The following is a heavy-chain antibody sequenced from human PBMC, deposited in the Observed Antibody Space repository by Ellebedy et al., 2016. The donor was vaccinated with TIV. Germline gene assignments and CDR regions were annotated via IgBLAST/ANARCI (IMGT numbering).Heavy chain of an antibody. CDR2: IDYNGAT. J-gene: IGHJ5*02. CDR3: ASLSGGYDSSWFDP. V-gene: IGHV4-59*01. CDR1: GGSISPYF. Sequence: MPSETMSLTCSVSGGSISPYFWSWMRQHPGKGLEWSAYIDYNGATNYNPSLKSRVTISVDTSKNQFSLKLSSVTAADTAVYYCASLSGGYDSSWFDPWGQGTLVTVSS. D-gene: IGHD5-12*01.